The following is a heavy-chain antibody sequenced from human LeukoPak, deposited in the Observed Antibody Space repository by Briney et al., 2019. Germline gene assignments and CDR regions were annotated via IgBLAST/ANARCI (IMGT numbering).Heavy chain of an antibody. J-gene: IGHJ4*02. CDR2: MNPNSDNT. Sequence: ASVKVSCKASGYTFTSYDISWVRQATGQGLEWMGWMNPNSDNTGYAQKFQGRVTMTRNTSISTAYMELSSLRSEDTAVYYCARAYNWNDFGYWGQGTLVTVSS. V-gene: IGHV1-8*01. CDR3: ARAYNWNDFGY. D-gene: IGHD1-1*01. CDR1: GYTFTSYD.